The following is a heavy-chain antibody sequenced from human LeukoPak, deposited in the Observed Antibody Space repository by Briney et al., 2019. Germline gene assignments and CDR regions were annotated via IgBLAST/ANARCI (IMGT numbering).Heavy chain of an antibody. Sequence: GGSLRLSCAASGFTFSGYAMSWVRQAPGKGLEWVSAISGSGGSTYYADSVKGRFTISRDNSKNTLYLQMNSLRAEDTAVYYCAKGGRWSGYYTDYWGQGTLVTVSS. CDR1: GFTFSGYA. CDR2: ISGSGGST. V-gene: IGHV3-23*01. CDR3: AKGGRWSGYYTDY. D-gene: IGHD3-3*01. J-gene: IGHJ4*02.